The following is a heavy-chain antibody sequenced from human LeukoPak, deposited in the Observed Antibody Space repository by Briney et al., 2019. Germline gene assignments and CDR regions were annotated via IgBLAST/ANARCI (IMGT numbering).Heavy chain of an antibody. CDR2: IHTSGTT. CDR1: NGSISSYF. J-gene: IGHJ4*02. D-gene: IGHD2-15*01. V-gene: IGHV4-4*07. CDR3: AREATTRSQPAFDY. Sequence: PSETLSLTCIVSNGSISSYFWSCIRQPAGKGQEWIGRIHTSGTTNYNPSLKSRVTISVDTSTNQFSLELTAVTAADTAVYYCAREATTRSQPAFDYWGQGSLVTVSS.